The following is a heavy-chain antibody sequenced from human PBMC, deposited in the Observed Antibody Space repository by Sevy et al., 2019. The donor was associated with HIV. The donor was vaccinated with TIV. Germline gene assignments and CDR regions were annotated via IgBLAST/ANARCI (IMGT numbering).Heavy chain of an antibody. CDR2: INHSGST. CDR3: ARGRDSGYDFHGYFEY. Sequence: SETLSLTCAVYGGSFSGYYWSWIRQPPGKGLEWIGEINHSGSTNYNPSLKSRVTISVDTSKNQFSLKVTSVTAADTAVYYCARGRDSGYDFHGYFEYWGQGTLVTVSS. V-gene: IGHV4-34*01. D-gene: IGHD5-12*01. J-gene: IGHJ4*02. CDR1: GGSFSGYY.